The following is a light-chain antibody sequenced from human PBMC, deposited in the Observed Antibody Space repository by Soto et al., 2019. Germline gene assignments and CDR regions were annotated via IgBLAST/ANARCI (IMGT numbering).Light chain of an antibody. J-gene: IGKJ5*01. CDR3: QQRSNWPIT. CDR1: QGVSSS. Sequence: DIVLTQSPATLSLSPGERATLSCRASQGVSSSLAWYQQKPGQAPRLLIYDTSNRATGIPARFSGSGSETDFTLTISSLEPEDFAVYYCQQRSNWPITFGQGTRLEIK. V-gene: IGKV3-11*01. CDR2: DTS.